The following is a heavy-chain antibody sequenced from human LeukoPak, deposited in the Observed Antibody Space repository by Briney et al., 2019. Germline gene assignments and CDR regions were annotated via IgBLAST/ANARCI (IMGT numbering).Heavy chain of an antibody. V-gene: IGHV3-74*01. D-gene: IGHD7-27*01. Sequence: GGSLRLSCAASGFTFSSYGMHWVRQAPGKGLVWVSRINSDESSISYADSVKGRFTISRDNAKNTLYLQMNNLRVEDTAVYYCGRGHWGLDSWGQGTLVSVSS. J-gene: IGHJ4*02. CDR1: GFTFSSYG. CDR2: INSDESSI. CDR3: GRGHWGLDS.